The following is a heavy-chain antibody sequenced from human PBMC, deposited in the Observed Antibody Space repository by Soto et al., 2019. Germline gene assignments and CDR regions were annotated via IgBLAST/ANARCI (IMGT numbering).Heavy chain of an antibody. CDR3: ARHYLALRKNNWFDP. CDR2: IFYLGSS. D-gene: IGHD3-3*02. Sequence: PSGTLSLTCTVSGDSIISSDFYWGWVRQPPGKGLEWIGSIFYLGSSYYNPSLKSRVTMSVDTSKNQFSLRLRSVTAADTALYFCARHYLALRKNNWFDPWGQGIMVTVS. CDR1: GDSIISSDFY. V-gene: IGHV4-39*01. J-gene: IGHJ5*02.